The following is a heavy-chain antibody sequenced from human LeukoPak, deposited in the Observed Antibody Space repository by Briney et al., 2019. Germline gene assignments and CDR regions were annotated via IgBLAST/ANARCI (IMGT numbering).Heavy chain of an antibody. CDR3: GEGGGGSALFLFGY. CDR1: GFTFSNYG. CDR2: ISYDGSNK. Sequence: GGSLRLSCAASGFTFSNYGMHWVRQAPGKGLEWVAFISYDGSNKYYADSVKGRFTISRDNSKNTLYLQMNSLRAGDTAVYYCGEGGGGSALFLFGYWGQGTLVTVSS. J-gene: IGHJ4*02. D-gene: IGHD2-15*01. V-gene: IGHV3-30*18.